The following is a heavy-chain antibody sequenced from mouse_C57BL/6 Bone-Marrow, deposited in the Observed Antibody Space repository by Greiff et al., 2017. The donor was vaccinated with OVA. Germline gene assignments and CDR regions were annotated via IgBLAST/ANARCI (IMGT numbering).Heavy chain of an antibody. V-gene: IGHV5-15*01. J-gene: IGHJ1*03. CDR2: ISNLAYSI. Sequence: EVKLMESGGGLVQPGGSLKLSCAASGFTFSDYGMAWVRQAPRKGPEWVAFISNLAYSIYYADTVTGRFTISRENAKNTLYLEMSSLSAEDTAMYYCAREGGSSHWYFDVWGTGTTVTVSS. CDR3: AREGGSSHWYFDV. CDR1: GFTFSDYG. D-gene: IGHD1-1*01.